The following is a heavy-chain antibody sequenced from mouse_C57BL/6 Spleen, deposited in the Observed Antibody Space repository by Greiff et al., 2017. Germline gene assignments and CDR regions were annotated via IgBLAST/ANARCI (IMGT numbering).Heavy chain of an antibody. CDR2: IHPNSGST. CDR1: GYTFTSYW. CDR3: ARMYYGSSPYYAMDY. V-gene: IGHV1-64*01. D-gene: IGHD1-1*01. Sequence: QVQLQQPGAELVKPGASVKLSCKASGYTFTSYWMHWVKQRPGQGLEWIGMIHPNSGSTNYNEKFKSKATLTVDKSSSKAYMQLSSLTSEDSAVYYCARMYYGSSPYYAMDYWGQGTSVTVSS. J-gene: IGHJ4*01.